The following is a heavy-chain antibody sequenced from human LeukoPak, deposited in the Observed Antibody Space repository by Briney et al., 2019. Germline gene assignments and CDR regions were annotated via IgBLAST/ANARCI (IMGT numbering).Heavy chain of an antibody. Sequence: GRSLRLSRAASGFTFSSYGMHWVRQAPGEGLEWVAVIWYDGSNKYYADSVKGRFTISRDNSKNTLYLQMNSLRAEDTAVYYCARGGSGSYSNDYWGQGTLVTVSS. CDR3: ARGGSGSYSNDY. V-gene: IGHV3-33*01. D-gene: IGHD3-10*01. CDR1: GFTFSSYG. J-gene: IGHJ4*02. CDR2: IWYDGSNK.